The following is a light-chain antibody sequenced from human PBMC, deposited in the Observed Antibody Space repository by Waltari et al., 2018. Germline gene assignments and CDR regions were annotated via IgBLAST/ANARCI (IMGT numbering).Light chain of an antibody. CDR3: QQSGTSHS. Sequence: ILLTQSPGTLSLSPADRATLSCWANQTVRSNYLAWYQQKPGQAPRLLFYGASTRATGIPDRFSGSGSGTDFTLTIDRLEPEDFAVYYCQQSGTSHSFGQGTKLEI. CDR2: GAS. CDR1: QTVRSNY. J-gene: IGKJ2*03. V-gene: IGKV3-20*01.